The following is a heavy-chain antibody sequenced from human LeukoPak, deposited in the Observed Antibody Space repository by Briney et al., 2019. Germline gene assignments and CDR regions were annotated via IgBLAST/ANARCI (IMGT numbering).Heavy chain of an antibody. CDR1: GFTFNNAW. CDR3: AKEPYGSGSYYTPFDY. Sequence: GGSLRLSCAASGFTFNNAWMSWVRQAPGKGLEWVSAISGSGGSTYYADSVKGRFTISRDNSKNTLYLQMNSLRAEDTAVYYCAKEPYGSGSYYTPFDYWGQGTLSPSPQ. D-gene: IGHD3-10*01. V-gene: IGHV3-23*01. CDR2: ISGSGGST. J-gene: IGHJ4*02.